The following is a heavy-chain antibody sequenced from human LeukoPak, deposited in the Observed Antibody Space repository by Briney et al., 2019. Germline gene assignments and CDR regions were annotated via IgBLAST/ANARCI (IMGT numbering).Heavy chain of an antibody. D-gene: IGHD3-10*01. CDR3: ARNLEPYHYGSGSYRLFTY. J-gene: IGHJ4*02. CDR1: GVTFSSYS. V-gene: IGHV3-21*01. CDR2: ISSSGTSI. Sequence: GGSLRLSCAASGVTFSSYSMNWVRQAPGKGLEWVSSISSSGTSIYYAASVTGRFTISKDTVKNSLYLQITSLRAEDTAIYSCARNLEPYHYGSGSYRLFTYWGQGTLVTVSS.